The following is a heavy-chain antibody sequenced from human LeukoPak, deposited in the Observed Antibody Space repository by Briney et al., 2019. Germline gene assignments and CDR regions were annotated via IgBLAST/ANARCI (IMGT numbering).Heavy chain of an antibody. J-gene: IGHJ4*02. V-gene: IGHV1-18*01. CDR1: GYTFTSYG. Sequence: ASVKVSCKASGYTFTSYGISWVRQAPGQGLEWMGWISAYNGNTNYAQKLQGRVTMTTDTSTSTAYMEPRSLRSDDTAVYYCARDPGWFGELPPNPTDYWGQGTLVTVSS. CDR2: ISAYNGNT. D-gene: IGHD3-10*01. CDR3: ARDPGWFGELPPNPTDY.